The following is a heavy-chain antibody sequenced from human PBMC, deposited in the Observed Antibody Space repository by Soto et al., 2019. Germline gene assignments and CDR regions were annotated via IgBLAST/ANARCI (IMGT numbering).Heavy chain of an antibody. CDR3: AHSTGSGSYYYYGMDV. J-gene: IGHJ6*02. Sequence: SGPTLVKPTQTLTLTCTFSGFSLSTSGVGVGWIRQPPGKALEWLALIYWDDDKRYSPSLKSRLTITKDTSKNQVVRTMTNMDPVDTATYYCAHSTGSGSYYYYGMDVWGQGTTVTVSS. CDR2: IYWDDDK. V-gene: IGHV2-5*02. D-gene: IGHD3-10*01. CDR1: GFSLSTSGVG.